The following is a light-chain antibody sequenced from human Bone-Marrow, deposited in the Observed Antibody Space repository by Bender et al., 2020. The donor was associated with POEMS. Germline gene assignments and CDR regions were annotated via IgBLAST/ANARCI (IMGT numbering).Light chain of an antibody. Sequence: QSALTQPASVSGSPGQSITISCTGTSNDIGNYNYVSWYQQHPGKAPKLMIYEVNKRPSGVPDRFSGSKSGNTASLTVSGLQAEDEADYYCNSYAGSNNVVFGGGTKLTVL. CDR2: EVN. CDR3: NSYAGSNNVV. CDR1: SNDIGNYNY. J-gene: IGLJ2*01. V-gene: IGLV2-8*01.